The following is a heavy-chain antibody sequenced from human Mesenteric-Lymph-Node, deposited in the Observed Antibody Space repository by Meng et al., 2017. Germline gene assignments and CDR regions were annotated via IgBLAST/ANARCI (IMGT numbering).Heavy chain of an antibody. J-gene: IGHJ4*02. CDR2: INAGNGNT. D-gene: IGHD3-22*01. Sequence: QVRLVQSGAEVKKPGASVKVSCKASGYTFTSYAMHWVRQAPGQRLEWMGWINAGNGNTKYSQKFQGRVTITRDTSASTAYMELSSLRSEDTAVYYCASYYDSSGYYYPFAYWGQGTLVTVSS. CDR3: ASYYDSSGYYYPFAY. CDR1: GYTFTSYA. V-gene: IGHV1-3*01.